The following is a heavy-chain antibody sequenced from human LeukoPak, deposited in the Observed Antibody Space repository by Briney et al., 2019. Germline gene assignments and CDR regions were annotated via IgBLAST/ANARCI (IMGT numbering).Heavy chain of an antibody. J-gene: IGHJ4*02. CDR3: ARGLVDGYKELGY. CDR1: GYTFTTYG. Sequence: VASVKVSCKASGYTFTTYGITWVRQAPGQGLEWMGWISAYNGNTNYAQKLRGRVTMTTDTSTSTAYMELRSLRSDDTAVYYCARGLVDGYKELGYWGQGTLVTVSS. V-gene: IGHV1-18*01. CDR2: ISAYNGNT. D-gene: IGHD5-24*01.